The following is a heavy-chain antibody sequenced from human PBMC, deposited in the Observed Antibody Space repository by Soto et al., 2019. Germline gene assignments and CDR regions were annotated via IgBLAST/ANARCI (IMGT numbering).Heavy chain of an antibody. CDR2: IIPIFGTA. D-gene: IGHD3-9*01. Sequence: GASVKVSCKASGGTFSSYAISWVRQAPGQGLEWMGGIIPIFGTANYAQKFQGRVTITADESTSTAYMELSSLRSEDTAVYYCARDSNQCITRLCSEGFDPWGQGTLVTVSS. CDR3: ARDSNQCITRLCSEGFDP. J-gene: IGHJ5*02. V-gene: IGHV1-69*13. CDR1: GGTFSSYA.